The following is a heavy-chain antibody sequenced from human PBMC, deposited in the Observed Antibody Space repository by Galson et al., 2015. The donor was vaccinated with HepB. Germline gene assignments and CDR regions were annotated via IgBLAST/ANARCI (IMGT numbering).Heavy chain of an antibody. J-gene: IGHJ4*02. D-gene: IGHD2-21*01. CDR3: ARHVVESDFDY. CDR1: GYTFTKYA. Sequence: SVKVSCKASGYTFTKYAVNWVRQAPGQGLEWMGWINMYTGNPMYAQGFTGRFVFSLDTSVSTAYLQISSLKAEDTAVYYCARHVVESDFDYWGQGTLVTVSS. CDR2: INMYTGNP. V-gene: IGHV7-4-1*02.